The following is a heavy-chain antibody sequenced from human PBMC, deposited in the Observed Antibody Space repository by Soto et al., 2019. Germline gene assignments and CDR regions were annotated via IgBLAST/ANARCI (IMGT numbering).Heavy chain of an antibody. V-gene: IGHV3-15*01. CDR2: IKSKTDGGTT. CDR1: GFTFSNAW. Sequence: EVQLVESGGGLVKPGGSLRLSCAASGFTFSNAWMSWVRQAPGKGLEWVGRIKSKTDGGTTDYAAPVKGSFTISRDDSKNTLDLQMNSLKTEDTGVYYCTLSSLFWSGYYFFDYWGQGTLVTVSS. J-gene: IGHJ4*02. D-gene: IGHD3-3*01. CDR3: TLSSLFWSGYYFFDY.